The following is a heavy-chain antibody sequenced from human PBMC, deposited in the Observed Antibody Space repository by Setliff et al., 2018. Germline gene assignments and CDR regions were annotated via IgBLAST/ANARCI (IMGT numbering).Heavy chain of an antibody. D-gene: IGHD2-15*01. V-gene: IGHV1-18*01. J-gene: IGHJ3*01. CDR2: ISSYNEVT. CDR1: GYIFKSYG. Sequence: ASVKVSCKASGYIFKSYGISWVRQAPGQGLEWMGWISSYNEVTNYAQSFQGRVTMTTETSKSAAYMDLRGLRSDDTAVYYCAISTLSICSGGSCPNAFDVWGQGTMVTVSS. CDR3: AISTLSICSGGSCPNAFDV.